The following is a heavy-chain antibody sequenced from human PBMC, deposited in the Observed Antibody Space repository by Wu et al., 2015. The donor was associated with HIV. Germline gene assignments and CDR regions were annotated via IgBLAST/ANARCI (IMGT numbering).Heavy chain of an antibody. CDR1: GGTFSSDA. CDR2: IIPVFGTT. Sequence: QVQLVQSGAEVKEPGSSVKVSCKASGGTFSSDAVSWVRQAPGQGLEWMGKIIPVFGTTKYAQKFQGRVTITADESTRTAFMELSSLRSDDTATYYCARGHYYDTSSSPLYWGQGTPVTVSS. J-gene: IGHJ4*02. CDR3: ARGHYYDTSSSPLY. D-gene: IGHD3-22*01. V-gene: IGHV1-69*13.